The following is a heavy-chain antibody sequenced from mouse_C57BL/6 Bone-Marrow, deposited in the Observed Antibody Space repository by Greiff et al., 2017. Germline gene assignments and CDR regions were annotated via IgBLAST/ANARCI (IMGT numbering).Heavy chain of an antibody. CDR1: GFNIKDDY. CDR2: IDPENGDT. Sequence: EVKLMESGAELVRPGASVKLSCTASGFNIKDDYMHWVKQRPEQGLEWIGWIDPENGDTEYASKFQGKATITVDTSSNTAYLQLSSLTSEDTAVYYCTRIAYWGQGTLVTDSA. V-gene: IGHV14-4*01. CDR3: TRIAY. J-gene: IGHJ3*01.